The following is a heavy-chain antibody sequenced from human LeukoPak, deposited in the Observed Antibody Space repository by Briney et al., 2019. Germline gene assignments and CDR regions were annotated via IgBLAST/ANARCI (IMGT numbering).Heavy chain of an antibody. Sequence: PGGSLRLSCAASGFTFSSYWMSWVRQAPGKGLEWVANIKQDGSEKYYVDSVKGRFTISRDNAKNSLYLQMNSLRAEDTAVYYCARGSSTSCYWCAFDIWGQGTMVTVSS. J-gene: IGHJ3*02. D-gene: IGHD2-2*01. V-gene: IGHV3-7*01. CDR1: GFTFSSYW. CDR3: ARGSSTSCYWCAFDI. CDR2: IKQDGSEK.